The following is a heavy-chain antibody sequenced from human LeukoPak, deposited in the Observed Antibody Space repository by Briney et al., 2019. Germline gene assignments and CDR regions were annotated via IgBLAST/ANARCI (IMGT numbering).Heavy chain of an antibody. V-gene: IGHV1-18*01. CDR3: ARGGFDYYGTGRAFDV. D-gene: IGHD3-10*01. CDR1: GYSFPTYG. J-gene: IGHJ4*02. CDR2: ISNDNGIT. Sequence: PGASVTVFCRTSGYSFPTYGISWVRQAPGQGLEWMGWISNDNGITNYAPQFQGRVTLDTETYTSTAYMELRNLRSDDTAVYYCARGGFDYYGTGRAFDVWGQGTLVTVSS.